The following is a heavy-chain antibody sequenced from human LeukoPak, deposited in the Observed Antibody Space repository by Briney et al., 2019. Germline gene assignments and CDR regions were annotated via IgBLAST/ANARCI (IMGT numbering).Heavy chain of an antibody. CDR1: GGSISSGGYY. CDR2: IYYSGST. Sequence: SETLSLTCTASGGSISSGGYYWSWIRQHPGKGLEWIGYIYYSGSTYYNPSLKSRVTISVDTSKNQFSLKLSSVTAADTAVYYCARGYGSGSYYPNWFDPWGQGTLVTVSS. J-gene: IGHJ5*02. CDR3: ARGYGSGSYYPNWFDP. V-gene: IGHV4-31*03. D-gene: IGHD3-10*01.